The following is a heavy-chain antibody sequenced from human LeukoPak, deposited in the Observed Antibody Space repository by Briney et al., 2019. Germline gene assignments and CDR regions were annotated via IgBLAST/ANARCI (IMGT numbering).Heavy chain of an antibody. CDR3: AAAAPRPPYYYYGMDV. V-gene: IGHV1-2*02. Sequence: ASVKVSCKASGYTFTRYYMHWVRQAPGQGLEWMGWINPNSGGTNYAQKFQGRVTMTRDTSISTAYMELSRLRSDDTAVYYCAAAAPRPPYYYYGMDVWGQGTTVTVSS. CDR1: GYTFTRYY. D-gene: IGHD6-13*01. J-gene: IGHJ6*02. CDR2: INPNSGGT.